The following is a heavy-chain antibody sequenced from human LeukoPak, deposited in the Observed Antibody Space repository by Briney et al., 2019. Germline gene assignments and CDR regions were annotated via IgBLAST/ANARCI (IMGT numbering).Heavy chain of an antibody. CDR1: GFTFSSYW. Sequence: GGSLRLSRAASGFTFSSYWMSWVRQAPGKGLEWVANIKQDGSEKYYVDSVKGRFTISRDNAKNSLYLQMNSLRAEDTAVYYCAGGYGSGSYYNFGYNWFDPWGQGTLVTVSS. J-gene: IGHJ5*02. V-gene: IGHV3-7*04. CDR2: IKQDGSEK. CDR3: AGGYGSGSYYNFGYNWFDP. D-gene: IGHD3-10*01.